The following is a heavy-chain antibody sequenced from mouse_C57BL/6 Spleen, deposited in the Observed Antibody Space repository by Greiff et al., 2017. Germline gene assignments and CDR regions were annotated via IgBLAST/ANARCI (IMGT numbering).Heavy chain of an antibody. CDR3: ARRGDYYGSSYDAMDY. V-gene: IGHV1-42*01. J-gene: IGHJ4*01. CDR1: GYSFTGYY. Sequence: EVQLVESGPALVKPGASVKISCTASGYSFTGYYMHWVQQSPEKSLEWIGEINPSTGGTTYTQKFKAKATLTVDKSSSAAYMQLKSLTSEDSAVYDGARRGDYYGSSYDAMDYWGQGTSVTVSA. D-gene: IGHD1-1*01. CDR2: INPSTGGT.